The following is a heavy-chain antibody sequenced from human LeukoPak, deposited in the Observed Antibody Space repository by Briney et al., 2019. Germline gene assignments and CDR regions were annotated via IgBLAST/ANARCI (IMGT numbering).Heavy chain of an antibody. CDR1: GASIGTYY. V-gene: IGHV4-59*01. CDR3: ARDLGHN. CDR2: ISYGGGA. D-gene: IGHD3-16*01. J-gene: IGHJ4*02. Sequence: SETLSLTCTVSGASIGTYYWGWIRRPPGEGLEWIGDISYGGGANYNPSLKSRVAMSIDTSKNLLSLKLNSVTAADAAVYDCARDLGHNWGQGTLVTVSS.